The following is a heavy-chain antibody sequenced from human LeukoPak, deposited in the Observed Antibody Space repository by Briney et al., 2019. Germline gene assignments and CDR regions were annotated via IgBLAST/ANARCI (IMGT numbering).Heavy chain of an antibody. CDR2: IIPIFGTA. J-gene: IGHJ4*02. Sequence: VASVKVSCKASGGTFSSYAISWVRQAPGQGLEWMGGIIPIFGTANYAQKFQGRVTITADESTSTAYMELSSLRSEDTAVYYCASGAPGTNEAWYWGQGTLVTVSS. CDR1: GGTFSSYA. V-gene: IGHV1-69*13. CDR3: ASGAPGTNEAWY. D-gene: IGHD1-1*01.